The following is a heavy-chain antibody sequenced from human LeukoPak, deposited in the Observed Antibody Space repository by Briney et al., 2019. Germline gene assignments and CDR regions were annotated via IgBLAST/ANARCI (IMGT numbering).Heavy chain of an antibody. J-gene: IGHJ4*02. V-gene: IGHV3-23*01. CDR1: GFTFSSYA. Sequence: GGSLRLSCAASGFTFSSYAMSWVRQAPGKGLEWVSAISGSGGSTYYADSVKGRFTISRDNSKNTLYLQMNSLRAEDTAVYYCAQDRGSGSFSDWGQGTLVTVSS. CDR3: AQDRGSGSFSD. D-gene: IGHD3-10*01. CDR2: ISGSGGST.